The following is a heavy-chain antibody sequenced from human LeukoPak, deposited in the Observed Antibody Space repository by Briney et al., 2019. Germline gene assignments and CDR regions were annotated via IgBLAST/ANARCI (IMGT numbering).Heavy chain of an antibody. CDR1: GYTFTSYG. D-gene: IGHD1-1*01. CDR2: ISAYNGNT. J-gene: IGHJ4*02. V-gene: IGHV1-18*01. CDR3: ARGRSLEYFAY. Sequence: EASVKVSCKASGYTFTSYGISWVRQAPGQGLEWMGWISAYNGNTNYAQKLQGRVTMTTDTSTSTAYKELRSPRSGDTAVDYCARGRSLEYFAYGGQGTLVTVSS.